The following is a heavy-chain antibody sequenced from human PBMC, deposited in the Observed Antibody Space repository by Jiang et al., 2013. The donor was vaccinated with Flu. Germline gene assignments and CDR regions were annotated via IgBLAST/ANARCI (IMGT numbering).Heavy chain of an antibody. CDR2: IYYSGST. D-gene: IGHD3-10*01. Sequence: PGLVKPSETLSLTCTVSGGSISSYYWSWIRQPPGKGLEWIGYIYYSGSTNYNPSLKSRVTISVDTSKNQFSLKLSSVTAADTAVYYCAREGKGVSLKGHYGSGSYPFDYWGQGTLVTVSS. CDR3: AREGKGVSLKGHYGSGSYPFDY. CDR1: GGSISSYY. V-gene: IGHV4-59*01. J-gene: IGHJ4*02.